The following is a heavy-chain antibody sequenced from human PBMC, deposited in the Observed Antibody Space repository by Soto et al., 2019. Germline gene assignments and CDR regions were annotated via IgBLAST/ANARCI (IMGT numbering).Heavy chain of an antibody. CDR1: GYTLTELS. D-gene: IGHD2-2*01. Sequence: QVQLVQSGAEVKKPGASVKVSCKVSGYTLTELSMHWVRQAPGKGLEWMGGLDPEDDETIYAQKYQDRVSMNKDTSTDTAYMELSNLRSEGTAVYYWSTDMTTTSSSGNWGWCDPWGQGSLVTVSS. CDR2: LDPEDDET. CDR3: STDMTTTSSSGNWGWCDP. J-gene: IGHJ5*02. V-gene: IGHV1-24*01.